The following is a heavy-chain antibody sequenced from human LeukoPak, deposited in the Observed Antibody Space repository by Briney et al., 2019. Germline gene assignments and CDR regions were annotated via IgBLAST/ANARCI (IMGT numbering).Heavy chain of an antibody. CDR3: ATNSHRSSYYYSFFDF. CDR1: GGSISGYY. J-gene: IGHJ4*02. V-gene: IGHV4-59*08. D-gene: IGHD3-22*01. CDR2: LFHTRGA. Sequence: SETLSLTCAVSGGSISGYYWSWSRQPPGKGVEWIGNLFHTRGAWYKSSLKSRVSTSVDTSKNEFSLKLNSVTAADTAVYYCATNSHRSSYYYSFFDFWGQGSLVTVSS.